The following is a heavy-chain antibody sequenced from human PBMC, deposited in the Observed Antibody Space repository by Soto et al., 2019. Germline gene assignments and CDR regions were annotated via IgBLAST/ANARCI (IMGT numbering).Heavy chain of an antibody. D-gene: IGHD6-19*01. V-gene: IGHV3-30-3*01. Sequence: QVQLVESGGGVVQPGRSLRLSCAASGFSFSSCAMHWVRQSPGKGLEWVAVVSHAGSNKYYADSVKGRVTISRDNSINTVYLQMNSLRAEDTAVYYCARVSIAVAGIAYYVDYWGKGTLVTVSS. CDR2: VSHAGSNK. J-gene: IGHJ4*02. CDR3: ARVSIAVAGIAYYVDY. CDR1: GFSFSSCA.